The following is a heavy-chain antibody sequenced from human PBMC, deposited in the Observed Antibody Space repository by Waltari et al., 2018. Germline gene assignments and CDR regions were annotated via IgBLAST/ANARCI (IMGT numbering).Heavy chain of an antibody. D-gene: IGHD3-10*01. V-gene: IGHV1-69*05. Sequence: QVQLVQSGAEVKKPGSSVKVSCKASGGTFSRYAIRWVRQAPGHGLEWMGGIIPIFGTANYAQKFQGRVTITTDESTSTAYMELSSLRSEDTAVYYCASVTYSYGSGSYYYYMDVWGKGTTVTVSS. J-gene: IGHJ6*03. CDR1: GGTFSRYA. CDR2: IIPIFGTA. CDR3: ASVTYSYGSGSYYYYMDV.